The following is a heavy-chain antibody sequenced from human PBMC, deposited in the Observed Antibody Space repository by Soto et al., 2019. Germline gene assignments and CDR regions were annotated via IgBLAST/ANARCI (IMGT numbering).Heavy chain of an antibody. CDR3: AKDSPNYYDSSGYYYHYYYGMDV. CDR2: ISYDGSNK. D-gene: IGHD3-22*01. V-gene: IGHV3-30*18. Sequence: GGSLRLSCAASGCTFSSYGMHWVRQAPGKGLEWVAVISYDGSNKYYADSVKGRFTISRDNSKNTLYLQMNSLRAEDTAVYYCAKDSPNYYDSSGYYYHYYYGMDVWGQGTTVTVSS. CDR1: GCTFSSYG. J-gene: IGHJ6*02.